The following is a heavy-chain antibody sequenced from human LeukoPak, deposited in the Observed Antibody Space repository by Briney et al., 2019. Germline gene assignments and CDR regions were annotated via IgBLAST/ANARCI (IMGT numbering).Heavy chain of an antibody. CDR1: GYTFTGYY. J-gene: IGHJ5*02. CDR2: INPNSGGT. D-gene: IGHD3-22*01. Sequence: ASVKVSCKASGYTFTGYYMHWVRQAPGQGLEWMGRINPNSGGTNYAQKFQGRVTMTRDTSISTAYMELSRLRSDDTAVYYCARDYYDSSGYYYHWGQGTLVTVSS. V-gene: IGHV1-2*06. CDR3: ARDYYDSSGYYYH.